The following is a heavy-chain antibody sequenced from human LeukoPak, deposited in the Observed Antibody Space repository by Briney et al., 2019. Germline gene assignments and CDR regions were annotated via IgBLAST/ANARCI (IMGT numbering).Heavy chain of an antibody. Sequence: GESLKISCQAFGHNFSSHWMAWVRQMPGKGLEWMGIIFPADSDTRVSPSFQGQVTLSVDRSINTAYLQWSSLKASDTAMYYCARLLIHGRRNYYYYMDVWGKGTAVTVSS. J-gene: IGHJ6*03. CDR3: ARLLIHGRRNYYYYMDV. V-gene: IGHV5-51*01. CDR2: IFPADSDT. CDR1: GHNFSSHW. D-gene: IGHD2-15*01.